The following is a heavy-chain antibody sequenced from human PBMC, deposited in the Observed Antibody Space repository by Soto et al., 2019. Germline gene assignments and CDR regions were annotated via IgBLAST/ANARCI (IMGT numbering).Heavy chain of an antibody. CDR1: GFTFSSYG. V-gene: IGHV3-30*18. CDR3: AKDWGEERWLQLLGYYYGMDV. D-gene: IGHD5-12*01. CDR2: ISYDGSNK. J-gene: IGHJ6*02. Sequence: SLRLSCSASGFTFSSYGMHWVRQAPGKGLEWVAVISYDGSNKYYADSVKGRFTISRDNSKNTLYLQMNSLRAEDTAVYYCAKDWGEERWLQLLGYYYGMDVWGQGTTVTVS.